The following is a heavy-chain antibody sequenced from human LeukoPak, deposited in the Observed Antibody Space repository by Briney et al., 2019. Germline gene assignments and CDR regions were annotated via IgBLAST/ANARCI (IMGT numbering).Heavy chain of an antibody. CDR1: GGSITSGSHY. J-gene: IGHJ4*02. Sequence: SETLSLTCTVSGGSITSGSHYWSWIRQPAGKGLEWIGRIYTSGSTNYNPSLKSRVTMSVDTSKNQFSLKLSSVTAADTAVYYCARDLKWLRYFDYWGQGTLVTVSS. CDR3: ARDLKWLRYFDY. D-gene: IGHD5-12*01. CDR2: IYTSGST. V-gene: IGHV4-61*02.